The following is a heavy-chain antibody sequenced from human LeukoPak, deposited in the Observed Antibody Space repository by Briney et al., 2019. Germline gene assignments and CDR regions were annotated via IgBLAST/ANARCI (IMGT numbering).Heavy chain of an antibody. CDR1: GYTLTELS. Sequence: ASVKVSCKVSGYTLTELSMHWVRQAPGKGLEWMGGFDPEDGETIYAQKFQGRVTMTEDTSTDTAYMELSSLRSEDTAVYYCATGLVQGVSFVEWGQGTLVTVSS. CDR3: ATGLVQGVSFVE. CDR2: FDPEDGET. J-gene: IGHJ4*02. D-gene: IGHD3-10*01. V-gene: IGHV1-24*01.